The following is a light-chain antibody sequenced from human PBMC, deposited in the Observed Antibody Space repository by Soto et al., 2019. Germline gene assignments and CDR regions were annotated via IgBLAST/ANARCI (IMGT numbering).Light chain of an antibody. CDR1: SGHSRNA. CDR3: QTWGTGIHV. Sequence: SASASLGASVKLTCTLSSGHSRNAIAWHQQQPEKGPRYLMKVNSDGSYSKGDGIPDRFSGSSSGAERYLSISSLQSEDEADYYCQTWGTGIHVFGTGTKVTVL. V-gene: IGLV4-69*01. J-gene: IGLJ1*01. CDR2: VNSDGSY.